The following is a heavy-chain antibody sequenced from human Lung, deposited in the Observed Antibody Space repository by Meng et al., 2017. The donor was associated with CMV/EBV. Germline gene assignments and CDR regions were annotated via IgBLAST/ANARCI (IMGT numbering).Heavy chain of an antibody. V-gene: IGHV3-43D*03. CDR3: AKATVSAAGFPHMDV. CDR1: GFTFDDHA. Sequence: GEXXKISCAASGFTFDDHAMHWVRQAPGKGLEWISLISWDDGSTYYADSVKGRFTTSRDNSENSLYLQINSLRVEDTAVYYCAKATVSAAGFPHMDVWGQGXTVTVSS. D-gene: IGHD6-13*01. CDR2: ISWDDGST. J-gene: IGHJ6*02.